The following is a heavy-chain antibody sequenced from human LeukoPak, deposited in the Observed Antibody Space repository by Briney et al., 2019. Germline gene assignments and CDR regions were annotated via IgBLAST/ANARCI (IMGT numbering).Heavy chain of an antibody. CDR2: INPTGGST. Sequence: ASVKVPCKASGYTFTPYFIHWVRQAPGQGLEWMGIINPTGGSTTYAQKFQGRFTVTRDMSTSTVYMELSSLTSEDTAVYYCARDRVIVGGTATYNFDHWGQGTLVTVSS. CDR3: ARDRVIVGGTATYNFDH. J-gene: IGHJ4*02. CDR1: GYTFTPYF. D-gene: IGHD1-14*01. V-gene: IGHV1-46*01.